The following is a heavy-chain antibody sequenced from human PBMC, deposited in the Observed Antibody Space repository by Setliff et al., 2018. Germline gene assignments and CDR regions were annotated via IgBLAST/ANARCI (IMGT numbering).Heavy chain of an antibody. CDR1: GFVFGTYG. Sequence: GGSLRLSCAASGFVFGTYGTHWVRQAPGKGLDWVASVRFGGTYKVYGDSVKDRFTISRDNSENTLFLQMTSLRPEDTGVYYCAKVKKPLIRGSGFDYWGRGTLVTVSS. D-gene: IGHD3-10*01. J-gene: IGHJ4*02. CDR3: AKVKKPLIRGSGFDY. V-gene: IGHV3-30*02. CDR2: VRFGGTYK.